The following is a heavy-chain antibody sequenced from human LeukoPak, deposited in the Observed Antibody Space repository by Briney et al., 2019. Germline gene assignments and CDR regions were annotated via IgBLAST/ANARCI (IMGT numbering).Heavy chain of an antibody. CDR1: GGSISSYY. J-gene: IGHJ5*02. CDR3: AREVDAAAAYNWFDP. CDR2: IHTSGST. D-gene: IGHD2-2*01. Sequence: SETLSLTCSFSGGSISSYYWSWIRQPAGKGLEWIGRIHTSGSTNYNPSLKSRVTMSVDTSKNQFSLKLKSVTAADTAVYYCAREVDAAAAYNWFDPWGQGTLVTVSS. V-gene: IGHV4-4*07.